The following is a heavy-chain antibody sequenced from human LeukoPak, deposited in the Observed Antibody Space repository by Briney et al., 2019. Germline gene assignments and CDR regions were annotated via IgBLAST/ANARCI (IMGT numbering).Heavy chain of an antibody. V-gene: IGHV3-21*01. J-gene: IGHJ4*02. CDR3: ARDGEQLVRFDY. CDR1: GFIFDCSS. Sequence: GGSRCPSCAASGFIFDCSSMSWRRQAPGKGLEWVSSILSSSSYIYYADSVKGLSINSRDNAKNSLYLQMNSLRAEDTAVYYCARDGEQLVRFDYWGQGTLVTVSS. CDR2: ILSSSSYI. D-gene: IGHD6-6*01.